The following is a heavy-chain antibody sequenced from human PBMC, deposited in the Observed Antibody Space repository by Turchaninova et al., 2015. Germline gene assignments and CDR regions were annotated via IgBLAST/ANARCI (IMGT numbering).Heavy chain of an antibody. Sequence: EVQLVESGGGLVKPGGSLRLSCAASGFTFSNAWMSWVRQAPGKGLEWVGRIKSKTECVTKYYAAPGKGRFTISRYDSKNTLYLQMNSLKTEDTAVYYCTTGSITIFGVVIISWGQGTLVTVSS. V-gene: IGHV3-15*01. CDR1: GFTFSNAW. CDR3: TTGSITIFGVVIIS. CDR2: IKSKTECVTK. D-gene: IGHD3-3*01. J-gene: IGHJ4*02.